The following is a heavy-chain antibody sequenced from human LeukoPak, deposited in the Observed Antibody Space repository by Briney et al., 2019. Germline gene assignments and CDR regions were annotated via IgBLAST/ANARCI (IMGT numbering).Heavy chain of an antibody. J-gene: IGHJ5*02. V-gene: IGHV3-23*01. D-gene: IGHD3-10*01. CDR1: GFTFSSYA. CDR3: AKDTDGSGSRGRNWFDP. Sequence: GGSLRLSCAASGFTFSSYAMSWVRQAPGKGLEWVSAISGSGGSTYYADSVKGRFTISRDNSKNTLYLQMNSLRAEDTAVYYCAKDTDGSGSRGRNWFDPWGQGTLVTVSS. CDR2: ISGSGGST.